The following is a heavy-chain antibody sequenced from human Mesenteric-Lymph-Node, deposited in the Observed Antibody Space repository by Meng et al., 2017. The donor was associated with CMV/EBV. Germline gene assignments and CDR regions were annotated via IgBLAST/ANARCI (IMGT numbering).Heavy chain of an antibody. D-gene: IGHD2-2*02. Sequence: GESLKISCAASGFTFSSYSMNWVRQAPGKELEWVSSIRSSGTHMYHADSVKGRFTISRDNAKNSLYLQTNSLRGEDTAVYYCARDRPRYCGSTSCYMSHHGMDVWGQGTTVTVSS. V-gene: IGHV3-21*01. CDR2: IRSSGTHM. J-gene: IGHJ6*02. CDR1: GFTFSSYS. CDR3: ARDRPRYCGSTSCYMSHHGMDV.